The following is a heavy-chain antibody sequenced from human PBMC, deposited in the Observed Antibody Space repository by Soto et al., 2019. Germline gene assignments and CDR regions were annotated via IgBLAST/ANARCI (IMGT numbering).Heavy chain of an antibody. J-gene: IGHJ4*02. D-gene: IGHD4-17*01. CDR2: IYYSGST. CDR1: GGSISSYY. CDR3: ARHHGGNLPFDY. Sequence: QVQLQESGPGLVKPSETLSLTCTVSGGSISSYYWSWIRQPPGKGLEWIGYIYYSGSTNYNPSLKSRVTISVDTSKNQFSLKLSSVTAADTAVYYCARHHGGNLPFDYWGQGTLVTVSS. V-gene: IGHV4-59*08.